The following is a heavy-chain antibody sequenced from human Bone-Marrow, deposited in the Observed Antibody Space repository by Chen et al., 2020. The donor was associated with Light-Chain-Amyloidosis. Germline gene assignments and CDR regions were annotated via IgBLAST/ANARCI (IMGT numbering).Heavy chain of an antibody. D-gene: IGHD5-18*01. CDR3: ARVGIQGMTFERYNYYYYMDV. V-gene: IGHV3-30-3*01. J-gene: IGHJ6*03. CDR2: ISNDGSTK. Sequence: QVLLVESGGGVLQPGRALRLSCPASGITLSMYTIHWVRKAPGKGLEWVAFISNDGSTKYYSDSVKGRFTISRDNSKNTLSLQMNSLRAEDTAVYYSARVGIQGMTFERYNYYYYMDVWGKGTTVTVSS. CDR1: GITLSMYT.